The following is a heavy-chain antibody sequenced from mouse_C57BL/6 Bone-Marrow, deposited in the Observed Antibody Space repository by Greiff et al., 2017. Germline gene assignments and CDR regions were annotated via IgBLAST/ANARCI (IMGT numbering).Heavy chain of an antibody. J-gene: IGHJ2*01. CDR1: GFTFSNYW. V-gene: IGHV6-3*01. D-gene: IGHD1-1*01. CDR2: ISLKSDNSAT. Sequence: EVKLVESGGGLVQPGGSMKLSCVASGFTFSNYWMNWVRQSPEKGLEWVAQISLKSDNSATHYAESVKGRFTISRVDSKGSVYLQMNNLRAEDTGIYYCTGTLLLRYQLQYYFDYWGKGTTLTVSS. CDR3: TGTLLLRYQLQYYFDY.